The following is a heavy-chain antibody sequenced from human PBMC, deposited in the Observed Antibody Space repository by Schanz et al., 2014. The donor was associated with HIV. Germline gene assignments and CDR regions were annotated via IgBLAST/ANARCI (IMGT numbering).Heavy chain of an antibody. V-gene: IGHV3-30*18. CDR3: AKSQKGASCCFPLDS. J-gene: IGHJ4*02. CDR1: GFTFSSYG. CDR2: ISYDGRNK. D-gene: IGHD2-2*01. Sequence: QVHLVESGGGVAQPGRSLRLSCATSGFTFSSYGMHWVRQAPGKGLEWVAGISYDGRNKYYADSVKGRFTISRDNSKNRVFLQMNSLRTEDTAVYYCAKSQKGASCCFPLDSWGQGTLVTVFS.